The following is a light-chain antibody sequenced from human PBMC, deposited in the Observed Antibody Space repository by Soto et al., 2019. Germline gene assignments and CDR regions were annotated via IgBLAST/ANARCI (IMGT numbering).Light chain of an antibody. Sequence: QSVLTQPPSVSAAPGQKVTISCSGSSSNIGNNYVSLYQQLRGTAPKLLIYDNNKRPSGIPDRFSGSKSGTSATLGITGLQTGDEADYYCGTWDSSLSAVVFGGGTKLTVL. CDR3: GTWDSSLSAVV. J-gene: IGLJ2*01. V-gene: IGLV1-51*01. CDR2: DNN. CDR1: SSNIGNNY.